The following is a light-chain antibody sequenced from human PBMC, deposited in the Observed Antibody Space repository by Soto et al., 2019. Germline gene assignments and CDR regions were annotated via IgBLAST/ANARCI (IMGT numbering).Light chain of an antibody. Sequence: QSVLTQPASVSGSPGQSITISCTGTSSDIGDYDYVSWYQHLPGKAPKLLIYRDDQRPSGVPDRFSGSKSATSASLAISGLQSEDEADYYCAAWDDGLNGWVFGGGTKLTVL. V-gene: IGLV1-44*01. CDR2: RDD. CDR3: AAWDDGLNGWV. J-gene: IGLJ3*02. CDR1: SSDIGDYDY.